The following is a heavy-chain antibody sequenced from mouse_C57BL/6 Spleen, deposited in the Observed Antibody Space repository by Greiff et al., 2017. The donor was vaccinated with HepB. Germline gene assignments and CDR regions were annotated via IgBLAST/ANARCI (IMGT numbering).Heavy chain of an antibody. V-gene: IGHV1-53*01. Sequence: VQLQQPGAELVKPGASVKLSCKASGYTFTSYWMHWVKQRPGQGLEWIGVINPGSGGTNYNEKFKGKATLTADKSSSTAYMQLSSLTSEDSAVYFCARAITTVVASRAMDYWGQGTSVTVSS. CDR1: GYTFTSYW. CDR3: ARAITTVVASRAMDY. J-gene: IGHJ4*01. CDR2: INPGSGGT. D-gene: IGHD1-1*01.